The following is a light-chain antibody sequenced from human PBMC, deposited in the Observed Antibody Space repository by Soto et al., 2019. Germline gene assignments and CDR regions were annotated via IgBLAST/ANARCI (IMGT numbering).Light chain of an antibody. V-gene: IGKV1-9*01. CDR3: QQLSSYPIT. CDR1: QGISRH. CDR2: AAS. J-gene: IGKJ5*01. Sequence: DIQVTQSPSFLSASVGDRFTMTCRASQGISRHLAWYQQKPGKAPEPLIYAASTLESGVPSRFSGSGSGTEFTLTISSLQPEDFATYYCQQLSSYPITFGQGTRLEIK.